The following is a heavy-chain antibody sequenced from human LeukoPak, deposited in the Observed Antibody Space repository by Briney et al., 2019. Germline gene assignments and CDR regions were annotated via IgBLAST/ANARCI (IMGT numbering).Heavy chain of an antibody. CDR1: GGPFSRYA. CDR2: IIPIFGTA. CDR3: ARAWDFNIVVVPWFDP. V-gene: IGHV1-69*13. J-gene: IGHJ5*02. D-gene: IGHD2-2*01. Sequence: ASVKVSYTASGGPFSRYAISSGRQAPGQRLEWMGGIIPIFGTANYPQKFQGRVTMTADESTSTADMELRSLRSEDTAVYYCARAWDFNIVVVPWFDPWGQGTLVTVSS.